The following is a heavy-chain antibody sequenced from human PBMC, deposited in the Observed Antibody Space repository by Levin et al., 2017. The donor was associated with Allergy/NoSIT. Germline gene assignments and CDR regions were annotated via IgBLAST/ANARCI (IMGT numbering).Heavy chain of an antibody. CDR1: GYTFTSYA. CDR2: INAGNGNT. J-gene: IGHJ6*02. CDR3: ARIRELERRGYYYGMDV. V-gene: IGHV1-3*01. Sequence: ASVKVSCKASGYTFTSYAMHWVRQAPGQRLEWMGWINAGNGNTKYSQKFQGRVTITRDTSASTAYMELSSLRSEDTAVYYCARIRELERRGYYYGMDVWGQGTTVTVSS. D-gene: IGHD1-1*01.